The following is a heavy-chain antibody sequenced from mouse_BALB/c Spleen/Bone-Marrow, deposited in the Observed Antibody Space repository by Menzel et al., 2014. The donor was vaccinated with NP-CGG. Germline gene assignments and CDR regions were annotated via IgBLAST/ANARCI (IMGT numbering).Heavy chain of an antibody. Sequence: QVQLKRSGAELVKPGASVKLSCKTSGYTFTSYGIHWVKQKPGQGLGWIGEVIPDNDTTYYNEKFKGKATLTIDTSSSTAYTHLSSLTSQDSAVYICISGGNTGYWGQGTTLTDS. J-gene: IGHJ2*01. CDR1: GYTFTSYG. CDR3: ISGGNTGY. D-gene: IGHD2-1*01. V-gene: IGHV1S132*01. CDR2: VIPDNDTT.